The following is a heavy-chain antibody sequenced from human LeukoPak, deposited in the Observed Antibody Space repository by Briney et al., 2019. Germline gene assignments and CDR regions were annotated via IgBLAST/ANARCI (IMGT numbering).Heavy chain of an antibody. CDR3: ARGVIVVVPAAMGGYYFDY. V-gene: IGHV3-21*01. CDR1: GFTFSDYN. CDR2: ITSGTTYI. J-gene: IGHJ4*02. Sequence: GGSLRLSCAASGFTFSDYNMNWVRQSPEKGLEWVSSITSGTTYIYYADSVRGRFTLSRDNAKNSLYLQMNSLRAEDTAVYYCARGVIVVVPAAMGGYYFDYWGQGTLVTVSS. D-gene: IGHD2-2*01.